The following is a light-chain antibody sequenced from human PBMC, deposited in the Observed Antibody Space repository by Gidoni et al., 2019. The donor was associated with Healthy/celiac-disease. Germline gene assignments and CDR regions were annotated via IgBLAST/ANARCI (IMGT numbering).Light chain of an antibody. CDR2: AAS. CDR3: QQANSFPFT. J-gene: IGKJ3*01. Sequence: LIDAASCLQSGVPSRFSGSVSGTDVTLTISSLQPEDFATFYCQQANSFPFTFXPXTKVDIK. V-gene: IGKV1-12*01.